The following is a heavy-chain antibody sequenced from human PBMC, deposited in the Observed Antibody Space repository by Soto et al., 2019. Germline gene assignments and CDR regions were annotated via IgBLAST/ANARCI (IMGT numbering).Heavy chain of an antibody. CDR2: IVVGSGNT. J-gene: IGHJ1*01. CDR1: GFTFTSSA. Sequence: SVKVSCKASGFTFTSSAMQWVRQARGQRLEWIGWIVVGSGNTNYAQKFQERVTITRDMSTSTAYMELSSLRSEDTAVYYCAARSIAVAGTGGEYFQHWGQGTLVTVSS. V-gene: IGHV1-58*02. CDR3: AARSIAVAGTGGEYFQH. D-gene: IGHD6-19*01.